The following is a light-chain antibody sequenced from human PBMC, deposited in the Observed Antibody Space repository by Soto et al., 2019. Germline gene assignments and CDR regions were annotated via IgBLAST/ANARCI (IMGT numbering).Light chain of an antibody. CDR2: GAS. V-gene: IGKV3-20*01. J-gene: IGKJ2*01. Sequence: EIVLTQSPGTLSLSPGERATLSCRASQSVSSSYLAWYQHKPGQAPRLLIYGASSRATGIPDSFSGSGSGTDFTLAISRLEPEDFAVYYCQQCGSSPLTFGQGTKLEIK. CDR3: QQCGSSPLT. CDR1: QSVSSSY.